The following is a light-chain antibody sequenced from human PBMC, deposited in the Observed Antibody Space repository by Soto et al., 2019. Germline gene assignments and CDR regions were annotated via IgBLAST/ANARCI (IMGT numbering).Light chain of an antibody. CDR1: QSVSSSY. Sequence: EIVLTQSPGTLSLSPGERATLSCRASQSVSSSYLAWYQQKPGQAPRLLIYGASSRATGIPDRFSGSGSGTDFTFTISRLEPEDFAVYYCQQYDTSPPLYTFGQGTKLEFK. CDR3: QQYDTSPPLYT. V-gene: IGKV3-20*01. J-gene: IGKJ2*01. CDR2: GAS.